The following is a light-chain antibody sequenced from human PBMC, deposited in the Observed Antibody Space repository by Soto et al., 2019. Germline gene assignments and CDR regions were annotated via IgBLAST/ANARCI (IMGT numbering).Light chain of an antibody. Sequence: ESMLTQSPGTLSLSPGERATLSCRASQSVSTRYLAWYQQKPGQAPRLLIYGASIRATGIPDRFSGSGSGTDFTLTISRLEPDDFAVYYCYQFGSSPPAFTFGQGTKLEI. V-gene: IGKV3-20*01. J-gene: IGKJ2*01. CDR2: GAS. CDR1: QSVSTRY. CDR3: YQFGSSPPAFT.